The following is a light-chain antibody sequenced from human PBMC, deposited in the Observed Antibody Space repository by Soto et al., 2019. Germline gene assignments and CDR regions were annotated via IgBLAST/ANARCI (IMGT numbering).Light chain of an antibody. CDR2: EVS. CDR3: SSYAGSNNFV. Sequence: QSALTQPPSASGSPGQSVTISCTGTSSDVGGYNYVSWYQQHPGKAPKLMSYEVSERPSGVPDRFSGSKSSNTASLTVSGLQAEDEADYYCSSYAGSNNFVFGTGTKLTVL. CDR1: SSDVGGYNY. J-gene: IGLJ1*01. V-gene: IGLV2-8*01.